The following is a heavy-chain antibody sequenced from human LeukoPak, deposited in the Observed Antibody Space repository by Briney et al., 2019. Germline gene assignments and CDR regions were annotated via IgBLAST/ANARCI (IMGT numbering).Heavy chain of an antibody. CDR3: ARHGMATIIN. J-gene: IGHJ4*02. D-gene: IGHD5-24*01. CDR2: INHSGST. V-gene: IGHV4-34*01. Sequence: SETLSLTCAVYGGSFSGYYWSWIRQPPGKGLEWIGEINHSGSTNYNPSLKSRVTISVDTSKNQFSLKLSSVTAADTAVFYCARHGMATIINWGQGTLVTVSS. CDR1: GGSFSGYY.